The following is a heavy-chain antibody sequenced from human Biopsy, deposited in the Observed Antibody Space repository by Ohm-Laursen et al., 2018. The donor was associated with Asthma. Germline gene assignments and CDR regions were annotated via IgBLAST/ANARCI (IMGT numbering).Heavy chain of an antibody. Sequence: SLRLSCTASGFAVSRDHMFWVRQAPGKGLEWVGVISKDASTQDYADSVKGRFTISRDNSKNTLHLQMNSLSPEDTAVYYCARDFSRAIMIGGGREHYFDFWGQGTLVTVSS. CDR3: ARDFSRAIMIGGGREHYFDF. D-gene: IGHD3-16*01. CDR2: ISKDASTQ. J-gene: IGHJ4*02. V-gene: IGHV3-30*01. CDR1: GFAVSRDH.